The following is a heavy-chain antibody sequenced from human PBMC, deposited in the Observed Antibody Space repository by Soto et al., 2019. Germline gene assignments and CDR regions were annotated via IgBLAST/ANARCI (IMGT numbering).Heavy chain of an antibody. J-gene: IGHJ5*02. Sequence: ASVQVSCKASGYTFTGYYMHWVRQAPGQGLEWMGWINPNSGGTNYAQKFQGRVTMTRDTSISTAYMELSRLRSDDTAVYYCARATYDSSGYYYSWFDPWGQGTLVTVSS. D-gene: IGHD3-22*01. CDR3: ARATYDSSGYYYSWFDP. V-gene: IGHV1-2*02. CDR1: GYTFTGYY. CDR2: INPNSGGT.